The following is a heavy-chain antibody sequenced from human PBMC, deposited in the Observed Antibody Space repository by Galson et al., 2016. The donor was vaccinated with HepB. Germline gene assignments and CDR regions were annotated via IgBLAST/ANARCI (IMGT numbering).Heavy chain of an antibody. CDR2: ITGVSGSI. J-gene: IGHJ4*01. CDR3: AKDGDDFYGSGSYQTYFDS. D-gene: IGHD3-10*01. V-gene: IGHV3-23*01. Sequence: SLRLSCAASGFTFSDYAMTWVRQAPGKGLEWVSAITGVSGSIFYADAVQGRFVISRDNSKNTLCLQMDSLRAEDTAVYYCAKDGDDFYGSGSYQTYFDSWGQGTLVTVSS. CDR1: GFTFSDYA.